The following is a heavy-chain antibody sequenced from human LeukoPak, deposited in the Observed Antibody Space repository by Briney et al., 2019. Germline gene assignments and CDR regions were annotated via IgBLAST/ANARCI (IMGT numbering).Heavy chain of an antibody. CDR3: ARVQLGYSSGWYSPPRYYFDY. CDR1: GASVSSASY. V-gene: IGHV4-61*01. Sequence: PSETLSLTCTVSGASVSSASYWSWIRQPPGKGVEWIAHIYNGVNTNYNPSLKSRVTISVDTSKNQFSLKLSSVTAADTAVYYCARVQLGYSSGWYSPPRYYFDYWGQGTLVTVSS. J-gene: IGHJ4*02. CDR2: IYNGVNT. D-gene: IGHD6-19*01.